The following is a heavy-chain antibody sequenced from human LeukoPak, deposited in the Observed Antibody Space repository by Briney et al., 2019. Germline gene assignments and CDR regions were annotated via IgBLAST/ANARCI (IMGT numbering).Heavy chain of an antibody. D-gene: IGHD3-22*01. CDR1: GGSISSGSYF. J-gene: IGHJ6*03. Sequence: PSQTLSLTCTVSGGSISSGSYFWSWIRQPAGKGLEWIGRIYTSGSTNYNPSLKSRVTISVDTSKNQFSLKLSSVTAADTAVYYCARDGSSSGYQETRYYYYMDVWGKGTTVTISS. V-gene: IGHV4-61*02. CDR3: ARDGSSSGYQETRYYYYMDV. CDR2: IYTSGST.